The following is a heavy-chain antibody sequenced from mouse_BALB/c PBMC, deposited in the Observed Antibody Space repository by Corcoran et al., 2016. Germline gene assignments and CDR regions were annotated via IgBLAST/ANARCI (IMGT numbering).Heavy chain of an antibody. J-gene: IGHJ1*01. CDR2: INTYTGEP. CDR3: ARARDRWYFDV. CDR1: GYTFTNYG. D-gene: IGHD2-14*01. V-gene: IGHV9-3-1*01. Sequence: QIQLVQSGPELKKPGETVKISCKASGYTFTNYGMNWVKQAPGKGLKWMGWINTYTGEPTYADDFKGRFAFSLETSASTAYLQINNLKNEDTATYFWARARDRWYFDVWGAGTTVTVSS.